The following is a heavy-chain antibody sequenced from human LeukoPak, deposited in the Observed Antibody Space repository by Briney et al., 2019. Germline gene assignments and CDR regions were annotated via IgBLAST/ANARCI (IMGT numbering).Heavy chain of an antibody. J-gene: IGHJ2*01. Sequence: SETLSLTCTVSSGSISGYYWSWLRQPPGKGLEWIGYIYHSGLTDYNPSLRSRVTISVDTSRNQFSLKLTSATAADTAIYYCARDQRCSRSDGGCDQWYFDLWGRGTLVTVSS. CDR3: ARDQRCSRSDGGCDQWYFDL. V-gene: IGHV4-59*01. CDR2: IYHSGLT. D-gene: IGHD2-15*01. CDR1: SGSISGYY.